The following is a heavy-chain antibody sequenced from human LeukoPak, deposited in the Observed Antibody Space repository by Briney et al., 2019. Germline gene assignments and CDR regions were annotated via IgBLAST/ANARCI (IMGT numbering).Heavy chain of an antibody. Sequence: GGSLRLSCAASGSTLSEVWMNWVRQAPGKGLEWGANIKQDGREKNYVDSVKGRFTISRDNAKNSAYLQMNNLRVDDTAVYYCVGGYGWLPDYWGQGTLVTVSS. D-gene: IGHD6-19*01. CDR1: GSTLSEVW. J-gene: IGHJ4*02. CDR2: IKQDGREK. V-gene: IGHV3-7*04. CDR3: VGGYGWLPDY.